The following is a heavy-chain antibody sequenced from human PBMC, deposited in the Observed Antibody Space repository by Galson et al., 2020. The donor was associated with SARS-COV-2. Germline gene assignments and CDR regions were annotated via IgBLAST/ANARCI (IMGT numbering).Heavy chain of an antibody. V-gene: IGHV4-38-2*02. D-gene: IGHD6-19*01. CDR2: LSHSGST. CDR1: GYSINSGYF. CDR3: ARDEGYTSGWAAGCWD. J-gene: IGHJ4*02. Sequence: PETLSLTSTVSGYSINSGYFWGWIRQPTGKGMEWRGSLSHSGSTFYKPSIKSRVTISRDTSTNQFSQKLTSVTAADPDVNYCARDEGYTSGWAAGCWDWGQGTLCTVSS.